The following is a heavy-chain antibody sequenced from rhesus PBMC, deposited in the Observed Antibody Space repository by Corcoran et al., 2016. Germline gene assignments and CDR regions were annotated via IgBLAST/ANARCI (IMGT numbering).Heavy chain of an antibody. CDR2: IYGSSTST. CDR3: ARSWGSRYYFDY. CDR1: GGSISDSYR. Sequence: QVQLQESGPGVVKPSETLSLTCAVSGGSISDSYRWSWIRQPPGKGLEWIGYIYGSSTSTNYNPSLKSRVTISKDTSKNQFSMKLSSVTAADTAVYYCARSWGSRYYFDYWGQGVLVTVSS. V-gene: IGHV4S10*01. D-gene: IGHD4-29*01. J-gene: IGHJ4*01.